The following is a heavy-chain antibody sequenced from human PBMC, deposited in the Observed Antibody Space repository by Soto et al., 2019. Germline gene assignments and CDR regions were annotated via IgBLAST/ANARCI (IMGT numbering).Heavy chain of an antibody. CDR1: GYNFMPYG. CDR2: ISPWKGNT. J-gene: IGHJ4*02. Sequence: ASVKVSCKASGYNFMPYGVNWVRQAPGQGLEWMGWISPWKGNTNYAQSFQGRVTMTTDTSTSTAYMELRSLTSDYTAVYYCARDLDPSGSYYTDYWGPGTLVTVSS. D-gene: IGHD3-10*01. CDR3: ARDLDPSGSYYTDY. V-gene: IGHV1-18*04.